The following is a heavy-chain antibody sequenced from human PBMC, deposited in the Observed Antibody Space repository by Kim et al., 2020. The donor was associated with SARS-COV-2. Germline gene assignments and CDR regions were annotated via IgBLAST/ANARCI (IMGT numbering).Heavy chain of an antibody. D-gene: IGHD3-9*01. CDR3: APPPDYDILTGPEGLFDY. Sequence: GGSLRLSCAASGFTFSSYAMSWVRQAPGKGLEWVSAISGSGGSTYYADSVKGRFTISRDNSKNTLYLQMNSLRAEDTAVYYCAPPPDYDILTGPEGLFDYWGQGTLVTVSS. CDR1: GFTFSSYA. J-gene: IGHJ4*02. V-gene: IGHV3-23*01. CDR2: ISGSGGST.